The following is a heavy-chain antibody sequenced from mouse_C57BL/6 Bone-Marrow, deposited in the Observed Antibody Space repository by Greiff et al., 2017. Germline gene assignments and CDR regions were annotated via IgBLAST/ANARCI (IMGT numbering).Heavy chain of an antibody. Sequence: EVKLVESGEGLVKPGGSLKLSCAASGFTFSSYAMSWVRQTPEQRLEWVAYISRGGDCTYYADTVKGRFTITRDNARNTLYLQMSSLKSEDTAMYYCTSSRNPYSMDYWGQGTSVTVSS. V-gene: IGHV5-9-1*02. CDR1: GFTFSSYA. CDR2: ISRGGDCT. D-gene: IGHD2-1*01. J-gene: IGHJ4*01. CDR3: TSSRNPYSMDY.